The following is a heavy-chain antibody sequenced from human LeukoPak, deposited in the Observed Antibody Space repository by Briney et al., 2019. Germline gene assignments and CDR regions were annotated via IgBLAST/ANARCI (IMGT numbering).Heavy chain of an antibody. CDR3: GRDRLIGGLDP. CDR2: IKQDGSEK. D-gene: IGHD3-3*01. Sequence: GGSLRLSCAGSGFTISSYWMTWVRQAPGKGLEWVANIKQDGSEKYYVDPVKGRFTISRDNAKNSLYLQMNSLRAADTAVYYCGRDRLIGGLDPWGQGTLVTVSS. CDR1: GFTISSYW. J-gene: IGHJ5*02. V-gene: IGHV3-7*01.